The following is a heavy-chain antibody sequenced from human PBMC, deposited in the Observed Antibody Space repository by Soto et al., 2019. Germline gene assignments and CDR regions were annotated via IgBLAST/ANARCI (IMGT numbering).Heavy chain of an antibody. J-gene: IGHJ5*02. CDR2: INPSGGST. D-gene: IGHD3-3*01. Sequence: ASVKVSCKASGYTFTSYYTHWVRQAPGQGLEWMGIINPSGGSTSYAQKFQGRVTMTRDTSTSTVYMELSSLRSEDTAVYYCARQRFLEWFVPPFDPWGQGTLVTVSS. V-gene: IGHV1-46*01. CDR1: GYTFTSYY. CDR3: ARQRFLEWFVPPFDP.